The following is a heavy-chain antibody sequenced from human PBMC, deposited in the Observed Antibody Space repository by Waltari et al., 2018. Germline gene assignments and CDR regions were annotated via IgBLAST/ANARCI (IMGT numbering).Heavy chain of an antibody. J-gene: IGHJ3*02. CDR2: IKQDGSEK. D-gene: IGHD3-3*01. Sequence: EVQLVESGGGLVQPGGSLRLSCAASGFTFSIYWMSWVRQAPGKGLEWVANIKQDGSEKYYVDSVKGRFTSSRDNAKNSLYLQMNSLRAEDTAVYYCARDSETYDFWSGYPNGAAFDIWGQGTMVTVSS. V-gene: IGHV3-7*01. CDR1: GFTFSIYW. CDR3: ARDSETYDFWSGYPNGAAFDI.